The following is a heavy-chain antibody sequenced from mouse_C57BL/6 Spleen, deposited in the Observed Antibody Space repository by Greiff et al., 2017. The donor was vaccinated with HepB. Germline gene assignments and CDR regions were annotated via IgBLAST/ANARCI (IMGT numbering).Heavy chain of an antibody. D-gene: IGHD2-3*01. J-gene: IGHJ3*01. CDR1: GYAFSSYW. CDR3: ARGGLWKGRWSWFAY. V-gene: IGHV1-80*01. Sequence: QVQLQQSGAELVKPGASVKISCKASGYAFSSYWMNWVKQRPGKGLEWIGQIYPGDGDTNYNGKFKGKATLTADKSSSTAYMQLSSLTSEDSAVYFCARGGLWKGRWSWFAYWGQGTLVTVSA. CDR2: IYPGDGDT.